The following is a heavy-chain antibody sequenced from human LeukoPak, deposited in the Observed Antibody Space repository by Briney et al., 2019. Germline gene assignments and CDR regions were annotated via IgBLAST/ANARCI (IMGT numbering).Heavy chain of an antibody. Sequence: SETLSLTCTVSGGSISSSSYYWGWVRQPPGKGLEWIGSIYYSGSTYYTPSLKSRVTISVDTSKNQFSLKLSSVTAADTAVYYCARLSGRYYYDSSGYYDPNWFDPWGQGTLVTVSS. J-gene: IGHJ5*02. CDR2: IYYSGST. CDR3: ARLSGRYYYDSSGYYDPNWFDP. D-gene: IGHD3-22*01. CDR1: GGSISSSSYY. V-gene: IGHV4-39*01.